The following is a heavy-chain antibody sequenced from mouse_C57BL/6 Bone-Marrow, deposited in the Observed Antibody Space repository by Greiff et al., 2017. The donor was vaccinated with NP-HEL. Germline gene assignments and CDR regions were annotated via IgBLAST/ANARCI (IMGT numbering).Heavy chain of an antibody. V-gene: IGHV1-76*01. CDR2: IYPGSGNT. Sequence: QVQLKESGAELVRPGASVKLSCKASGYTFTDYYINWVKQRPGQGLEWIARIYPGSGNTYYNEKFKGKATLTAEKSSSTAYMQLSSLTSEDSAVYFCARKGNGSSPWFAYWGQGTLVTVSA. J-gene: IGHJ3*01. CDR3: ARKGNGSSPWFAY. CDR1: GYTFTDYY. D-gene: IGHD1-1*01.